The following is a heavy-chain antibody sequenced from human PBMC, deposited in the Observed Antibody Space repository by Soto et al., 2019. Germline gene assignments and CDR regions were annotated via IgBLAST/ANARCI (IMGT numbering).Heavy chain of an antibody. D-gene: IGHD6-25*01. V-gene: IGHV4-34*01. CDR1: GGSFSGYY. CDR2: INHSGST. Sequence: PSETLSLTCAVYGGSFSGYYWSWIRQPPGKGLEWIGEINHSGSTNYNPSLKSRVTISVDTSKNQFSLKLSSVTAADTAVYYCASSRYYYGMDVWGQGTTVTV. CDR3: ASSRYYYGMDV. J-gene: IGHJ6*02.